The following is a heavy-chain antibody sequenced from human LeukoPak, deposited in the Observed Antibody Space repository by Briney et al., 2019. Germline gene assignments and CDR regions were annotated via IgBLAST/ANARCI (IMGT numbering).Heavy chain of an antibody. V-gene: IGHV3-9*01. J-gene: IGHJ3*02. CDR2: ISWNSGSI. CDR3: AKDGAHVGIAAGDDAFDI. D-gene: IGHD6-13*01. CDR1: GFTFDDYA. Sequence: GGSLRLSCAASGFTFDDYAMHWVRQAPGKGLEWVSGISWNSGSIGYADSVKGRFTISRDNAKNSLSLQMNSLRAEDTALYSCAKDGAHVGIAAGDDAFDIWGQGTMVTVSS.